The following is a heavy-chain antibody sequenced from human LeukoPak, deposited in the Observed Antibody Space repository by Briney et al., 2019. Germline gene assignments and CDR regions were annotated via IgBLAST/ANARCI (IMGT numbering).Heavy chain of an antibody. V-gene: IGHV1-8*01. J-gene: IGHJ4*02. Sequence: GASVKVSCKASGYTFTSYDINWVRQATGQGLEWMGWMNPNSGNTGYAQKLQGRVTMTRNTSISTAYMELSSLRSEDTAVYYCASTVAGNFDYWGQGTLVTVSS. CDR3: ASTVAGNFDY. CDR2: MNPNSGNT. D-gene: IGHD6-19*01. CDR1: GYTFTSYD.